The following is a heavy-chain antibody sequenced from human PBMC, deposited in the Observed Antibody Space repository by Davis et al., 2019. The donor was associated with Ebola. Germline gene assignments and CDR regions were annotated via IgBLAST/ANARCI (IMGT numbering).Heavy chain of an antibody. D-gene: IGHD2/OR15-2a*01. CDR3: ARSPFPGGIDY. CDR1: GCPISSSRYS. Sequence: MPSETLSLTCTVPGCPISSSRYSWGWIRQPPGKGLEWIGRIFYSGSTYYNPSLKSRVTISVDTSKNQFSLKLSSVTAADTAVYYCARSPFPGGIDYWGQGTLVTVSS. CDR2: IFYSGST. J-gene: IGHJ4*02. V-gene: IGHV4-39*07.